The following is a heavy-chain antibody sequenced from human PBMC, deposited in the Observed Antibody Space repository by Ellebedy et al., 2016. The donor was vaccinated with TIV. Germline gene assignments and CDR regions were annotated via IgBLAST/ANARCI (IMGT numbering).Heavy chain of an antibody. V-gene: IGHV3-72*01. Sequence: GGSLRLSCAASGFSFSDHYMDWVRQAPGKGLEWVGRSRNKANSHTTEYAASVNGRFTISRDNAKNSLYLQMNSLRAEDTAVYYCVRTARIADYWGQGTLVTVSS. D-gene: IGHD2-21*02. CDR3: VRTARIADY. J-gene: IGHJ4*02. CDR1: GFSFSDHY. CDR2: SRNKANSHTT.